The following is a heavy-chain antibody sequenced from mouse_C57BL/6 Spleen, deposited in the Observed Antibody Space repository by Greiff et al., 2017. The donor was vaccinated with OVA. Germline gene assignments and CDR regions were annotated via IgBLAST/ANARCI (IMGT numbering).Heavy chain of an antibody. CDR3: ARLRFAY. CDR1: GYAFTNYL. V-gene: IGHV1-54*01. Sequence: QVQLQQSGAELVRPGTSVKVSCKASGYAFTNYLIEWVKQRPGQGLEWIGVINPGSGGTNYNEKFKGKATLTADKSSSTAYMQLSSLTSEDSAFYFCARLRFAYWGQGTLVTVSA. J-gene: IGHJ3*01. CDR2: INPGSGGT.